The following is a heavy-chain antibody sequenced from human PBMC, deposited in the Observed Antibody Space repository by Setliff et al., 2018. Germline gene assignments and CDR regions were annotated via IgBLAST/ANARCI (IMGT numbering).Heavy chain of an antibody. CDR2: IYRDGNT. Sequence: SETLSLTCAVSGYSINSGYYWGWIRQSPGKGLEWIGSIYRDGNTYYNPSLRSRVTISVDTSKNQFSLNLSSVTAADTAVYYCARDGYGDDWNTFVDVYYYYMDVWGEGTTVTVSS. V-gene: IGHV4-38-2*02. CDR1: GYSINSGYY. J-gene: IGHJ6*03. D-gene: IGHD5-18*01. CDR3: ARDGYGDDWNTFVDVYYYYMDV.